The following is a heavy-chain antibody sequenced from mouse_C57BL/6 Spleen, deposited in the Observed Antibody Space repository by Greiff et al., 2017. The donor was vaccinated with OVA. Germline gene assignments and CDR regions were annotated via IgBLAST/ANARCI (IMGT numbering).Heavy chain of an antibody. Sequence: VQLQQSVAELVRPGASVKLSCTASGFNIKNTYMHWVKQRPEQGLEWIGRIDPANGNTKYATKFQGKATITADTSSNTAYLQLSSLTSEDTAIYDCAREDYYGSSFFDYWGQGTTRTVSS. J-gene: IGHJ2*01. V-gene: IGHV14-3*01. D-gene: IGHD1-1*01. CDR3: AREDYYGSSFFDY. CDR1: GFNIKNTY. CDR2: IDPANGNT.